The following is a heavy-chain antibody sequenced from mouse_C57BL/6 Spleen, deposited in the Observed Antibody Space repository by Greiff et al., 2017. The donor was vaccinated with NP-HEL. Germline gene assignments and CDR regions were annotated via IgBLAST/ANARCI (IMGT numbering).Heavy chain of an antibody. J-gene: IGHJ2*01. D-gene: IGHD2-3*01. Sequence: VQRVESGPELVKPGASVKISCKASGYAFSSSWMNWVKQRPGKGLEWIGRIYPGDGDTNYNGKFKGKATLTADKSSSTAYMQLSSLTSEDSAVYFCARREDGYFLDYWGQGTTLTVSS. CDR3: ARREDGYFLDY. CDR2: IYPGDGDT. CDR1: GYAFSSSW. V-gene: IGHV1-82*01.